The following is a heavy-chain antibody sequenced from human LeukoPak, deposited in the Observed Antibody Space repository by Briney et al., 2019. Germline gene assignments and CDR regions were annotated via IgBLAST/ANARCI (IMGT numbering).Heavy chain of an antibody. CDR3: ARTVSSAGWSDDAFDI. CDR1: GFTFDDYG. V-gene: IGHV3-20*04. D-gene: IGHD6-19*01. CDR2: INWDGGST. J-gene: IGHJ3*02. Sequence: GSLRLSCAASGFTFDDYGMSWARQAPGKGLEWVSGINWDGGSTGYADSVKGRFTISRDNAKNFLYLQMNSLRAEDTALYYCARTVSSAGWSDDAFDIWGQGTMVTVSS.